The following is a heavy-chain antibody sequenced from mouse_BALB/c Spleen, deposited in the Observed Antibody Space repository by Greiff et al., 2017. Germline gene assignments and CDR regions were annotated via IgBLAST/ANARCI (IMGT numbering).Heavy chain of an antibody. V-gene: IGHV1-9*01. J-gene: IGHJ3*01. CDR3: ARGGTVVQHGGFAY. CDR1: GYTFSSYW. Sequence: QVQLQQSGAELMKPGASVKISCKATGYTFSSYWIEWVKQRPGHGLEWIGEILPGSGSTNYNEKFKGKATFTADTSSNTAYMQLSSLTSEDSAVYYCARGGTVVQHGGFAYWGQGTLVTVSA. D-gene: IGHD1-1*01. CDR2: ILPGSGST.